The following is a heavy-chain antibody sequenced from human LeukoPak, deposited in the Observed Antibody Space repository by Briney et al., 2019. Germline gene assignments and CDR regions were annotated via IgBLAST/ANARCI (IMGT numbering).Heavy chain of an antibody. CDR1: GFTFSSYW. V-gene: IGHV3-23*01. J-gene: IGHJ4*02. CDR2: VSGSGDKI. Sequence: GGSLRLSCAASGFTFSSYWMSWVRQAPGKGLEWVSSVSGSGDKIYYADSVKGRFTISRDNSKNTLYLQLNSLRAEDTAVYYCAKPIFRQMAAAGEFEYWGQGTLVTVSS. CDR3: AKPIFRQMAAAGEFEY. D-gene: IGHD6-13*01.